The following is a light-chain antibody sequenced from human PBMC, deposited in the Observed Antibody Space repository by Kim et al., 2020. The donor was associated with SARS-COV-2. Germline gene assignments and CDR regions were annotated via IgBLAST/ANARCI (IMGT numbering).Light chain of an antibody. Sequence: LGQTVRITCQGDSLRSYYASWYQQKPGQAPVVVIYGENNRPSGIPDRFSGSSSGYTASLTITGAQAEDEADYYCNSRDSSGNHLGVFGGGTQLTVL. CDR1: SLRSYY. V-gene: IGLV3-19*01. CDR2: GEN. CDR3: NSRDSSGNHLGV. J-gene: IGLJ3*02.